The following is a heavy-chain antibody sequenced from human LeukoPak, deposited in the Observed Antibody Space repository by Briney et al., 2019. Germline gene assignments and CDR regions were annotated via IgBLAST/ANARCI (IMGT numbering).Heavy chain of an antibody. CDR2: IYYSGST. D-gene: IGHD3-16*02. Sequence: NPSETLSLTCTVSGGSISSGDYYWSWIRQPPGKGLEWIGYIYYSGSTNYNPSLKSRVTISVDTSKNQFSLKLSSVTAADTAVYYCARDRGYDYVWGSYRYDYWGQGTLVTVSS. CDR1: GGSISSGDYY. V-gene: IGHV4-61*08. J-gene: IGHJ4*02. CDR3: ARDRGYDYVWGSYRYDY.